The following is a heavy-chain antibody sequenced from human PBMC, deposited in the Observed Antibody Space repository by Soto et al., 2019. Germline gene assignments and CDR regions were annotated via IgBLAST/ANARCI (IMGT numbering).Heavy chain of an antibody. CDR3: ARSSNFWSGYYKRGYFDY. CDR2: INHSGST. Sequence: QVQLQQWGAGLLKPSETLSLTCAVYGGSFSGYYWSWIRQPPGKGLEWIGEINHSGSTNYNPSLKSRVTISVDTSKNQFSLKLSSVTAADTAVYYCARSSNFWSGYYKRGYFDYWGQGTLVTVSS. J-gene: IGHJ4*02. V-gene: IGHV4-34*01. CDR1: GGSFSGYY. D-gene: IGHD3-3*01.